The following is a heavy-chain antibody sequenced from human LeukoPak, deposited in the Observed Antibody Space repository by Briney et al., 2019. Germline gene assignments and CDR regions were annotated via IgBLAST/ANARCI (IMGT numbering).Heavy chain of an antibody. CDR3: ARDDVTTNGGVIADSRLFDI. D-gene: IGHD2-8*02. V-gene: IGHV3-21*01. J-gene: IGHJ3*02. CDR2: ISGGSTYI. CDR1: GFILTNYN. Sequence: PGGSLRLSCAASGFILTNYNLNWVRQAPGKGLEWISSISGGSTYIYYADSVRGRFTISRDNAKNSVYLQMNSLRGEDTAVYYCARDDVTTNGGVIADSRLFDIWGQGTMVTVSS.